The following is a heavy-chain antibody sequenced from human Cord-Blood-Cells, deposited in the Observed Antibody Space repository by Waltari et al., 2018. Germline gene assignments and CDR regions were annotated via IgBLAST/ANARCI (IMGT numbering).Heavy chain of an antibody. V-gene: IGHV4-34*01. J-gene: IGHJ5*02. D-gene: IGHD6-13*01. CDR1: GGSFSGYY. Sequence: QVQLQQWGAGLLKPSETLSLTCAVYGGSFSGYYWSWIRQPPGKGLEWIGEINHSGSTNYNPSRKSRVTISVDTSKNQFSLKLSSVTAADTAVYYCARPFPVIAAAGISGGGFDPWGQGTLVTVSS. CDR3: ARPFPVIAAAGISGGGFDP. CDR2: INHSGST.